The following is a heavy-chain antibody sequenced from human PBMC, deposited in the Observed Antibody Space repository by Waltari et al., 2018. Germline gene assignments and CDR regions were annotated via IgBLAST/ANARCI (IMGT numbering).Heavy chain of an antibody. D-gene: IGHD3-16*02. Sequence: QVQLQESGPGLVKPSQTLSLTCTVSGGSISSGGYYWSWIRQHPGKGLEWIGYIYYSGSTYYNPSRKSRVTISVDTSKNQFSLKLSSVTAADTAVYYCARGRMITFGGVIVMSKGVDYWGQGTLVTVSS. J-gene: IGHJ4*02. CDR2: IYYSGST. V-gene: IGHV4-31*03. CDR3: ARGRMITFGGVIVMSKGVDY. CDR1: GGSISSGGYY.